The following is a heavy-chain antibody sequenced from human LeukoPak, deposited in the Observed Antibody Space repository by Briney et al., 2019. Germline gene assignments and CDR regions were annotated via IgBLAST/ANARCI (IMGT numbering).Heavy chain of an antibody. CDR3: ARDKGRDGYNNLDY. J-gene: IGHJ4*02. CDR1: GGTFSSYA. Sequence: ASVTVSCKASGGTFSSYAISWVRQAPGQGLEWMGGIIPILGIANYAQKFQGRVTITADKSTSTAYMELSSLRSEDTAVYYCARDKGRDGYNNLDYWGQGTLVTVSS. D-gene: IGHD5-24*01. V-gene: IGHV1-69*10. CDR2: IIPILGIA.